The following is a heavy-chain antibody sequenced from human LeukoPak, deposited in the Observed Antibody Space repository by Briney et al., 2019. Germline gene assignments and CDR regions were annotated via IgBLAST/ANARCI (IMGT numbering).Heavy chain of an antibody. CDR1: GFTFSSYW. CDR3: ARDTYGGYHSPGY. J-gene: IGHJ4*02. V-gene: IGHV3-74*01. Sequence: GGSLRLSCAASGFTFSSYWMHWVRQAPGKGLVWVSRINSDGSITSYADSVKGRFTISRDNAKNTLYLQMNSLRAEDTALYYSARDTYGGYHSPGYWGQGTLVTVSS. D-gene: IGHD2-21*01. CDR2: INSDGSIT.